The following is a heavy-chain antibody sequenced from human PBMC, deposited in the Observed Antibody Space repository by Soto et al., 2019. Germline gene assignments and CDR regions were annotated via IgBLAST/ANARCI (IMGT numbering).Heavy chain of an antibody. CDR1: GYTFTSYA. J-gene: IGHJ5*02. CDR2: INAGNGNT. V-gene: IGHV1-3*01. D-gene: IGHD3-22*01. CDR3: AREGDSSGYYYNWFDP. Sequence: ASVKVSCKAPGYTFTSYAMHWVRQAPGQRLEWMGWINAGNGNTKYSQKFQGRVTITRDTSASTAYMELSSLRSEDTAVYYCAREGDSSGYYYNWFDPWGQGTLVTVSS.